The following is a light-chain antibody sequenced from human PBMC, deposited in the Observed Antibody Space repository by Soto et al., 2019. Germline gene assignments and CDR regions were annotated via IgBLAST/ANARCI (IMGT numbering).Light chain of an antibody. V-gene: IGLV2-14*01. CDR3: SSCTTSNTLV. CDR1: SSDVGGYNC. CDR2: EVT. Sequence: QSALTQPASVSGSPGQSITISCTGTSSDVGGYNCVSWYQQHPGTVPRLMIYEVTNQPSGVSNRFSGSKSGNTASLTISGLQAEDEADYYCSSCTTSNTLVFGGGTKVTVL. J-gene: IGLJ2*01.